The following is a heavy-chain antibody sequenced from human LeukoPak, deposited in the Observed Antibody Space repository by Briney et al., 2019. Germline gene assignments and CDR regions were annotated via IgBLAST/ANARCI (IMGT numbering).Heavy chain of an antibody. CDR1: GGSISSSNW. CDR2: INHSGSA. V-gene: IGHV4/OR15-8*01. J-gene: IGHJ4*02. CDR3: ARRRSSSQYFDY. Sequence: SETLSLTCAVSGGSISSSNWWSWVCPPPGKGLEWIGEINHSGSANYNPSLKSRVTISVDTSKNQFSLKLSSVTAADTAVYYCARRRSSSQYFDYWGQGTLVTVSS. D-gene: IGHD6-6*01.